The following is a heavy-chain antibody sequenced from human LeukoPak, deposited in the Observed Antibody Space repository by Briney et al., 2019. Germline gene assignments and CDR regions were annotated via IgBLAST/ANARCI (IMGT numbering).Heavy chain of an antibody. V-gene: IGHV4-39*01. Sequence: SETLSLTCTVSGGSLSSSSYYWGWIRQPPGKGLEWIGSIYYSGSTYYNPSLKSRVTISVDTSKNQFSLKLSSVTAADTAVYYCARASGSYGPYYYYYMDVWGKGTTVTVSS. CDR3: ARASGSYGPYYYYYMDV. CDR1: GGSLSSSSYY. J-gene: IGHJ6*03. CDR2: IYYSGST. D-gene: IGHD1-26*01.